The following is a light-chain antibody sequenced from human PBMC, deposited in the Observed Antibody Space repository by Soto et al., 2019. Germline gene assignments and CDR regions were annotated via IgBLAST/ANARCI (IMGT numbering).Light chain of an antibody. CDR2: WAS. CDR1: QSVLYSSNNKNY. J-gene: IGKJ1*01. Sequence: DIVMTQSPDSLAVSLGERATINCKSSQSVLYSSNNKNYLAWYQQKPGQSPKLLIYWASTRESGVPDRFSGSGSRTDFTLTISSLQAEDVAVYYCQQYYSTPPAFGQGTKVEIK. V-gene: IGKV4-1*01. CDR3: QQYYSTPPA.